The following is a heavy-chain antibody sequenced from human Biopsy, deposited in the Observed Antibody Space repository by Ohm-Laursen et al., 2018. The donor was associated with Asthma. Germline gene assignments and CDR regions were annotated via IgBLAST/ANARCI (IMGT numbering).Heavy chain of an antibody. CDR3: ARCGGDCPIRCFDS. CDR2: MYHSGRT. D-gene: IGHD2-21*02. J-gene: IGHJ4*02. V-gene: IGHV4-30-2*01. Sequence: PSQTLSLTCVVSGGPVSSGNNSWTWIRQPPGKGLEWIGYMYHSGRTYYNPSLKSRVNISVDKSKNQFSLKVNSVTAADTAVYYCARCGGDCPIRCFDSWGPGTLVTVSS. CDR1: GGPVSSGNNS.